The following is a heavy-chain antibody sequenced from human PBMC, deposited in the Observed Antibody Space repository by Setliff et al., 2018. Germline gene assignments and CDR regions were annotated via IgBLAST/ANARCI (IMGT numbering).Heavy chain of an antibody. J-gene: IGHJ4*02. CDR1: GYTFTDFG. V-gene: IGHV1-18*01. Sequence: ASVKVSCKASGYTFTDFGINWVRQAPGQGLEWMGWVTVYNGNTKYAQNLQGRLTLTTDISTSTAYVELGSLTTDDTAVYDCARVESMVRGKNILRHFDYWGQGIQVTVSS. CDR2: VTVYNGNT. CDR3: ARVESMVRGKNILRHFDY. D-gene: IGHD3-10*01.